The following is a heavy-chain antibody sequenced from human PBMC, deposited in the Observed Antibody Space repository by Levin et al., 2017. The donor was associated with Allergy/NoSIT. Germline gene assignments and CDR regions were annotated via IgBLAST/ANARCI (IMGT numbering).Heavy chain of an antibody. CDR2: IYYSGST. V-gene: IGHV4-39*01. D-gene: IGHD2-15*01. CDR1: GGSISSSSYY. Sequence: PSETLSLTCTVSGGSISSSSYYWGWIRQPPGKGLEWIGSIYYSGSTYYNPSLKSRVTISVDTSKNQFSLKLSSVTAADTAVYYCARRVSSCFDYWGQGTLVTVSS. J-gene: IGHJ4*02. CDR3: ARRVSSCFDY.